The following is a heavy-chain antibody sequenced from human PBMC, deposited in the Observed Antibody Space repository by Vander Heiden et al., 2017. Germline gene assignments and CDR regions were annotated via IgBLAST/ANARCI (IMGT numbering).Heavy chain of an antibody. J-gene: IGHJ4*02. CDR2: IYYSGST. D-gene: IGHD2-15*01. CDR3: ARRCSGGSCYSRGLFDY. Sequence: HLQLQESGPGLVKPSEPLSLTCTVSGGSTSSSSYYCGWIRQPPGKGLEWIGSIYYSGSTYYNPSLKGRVTISVDTSKNQFSLKLSSVTAADTAVYYCARRCSGGSCYSRGLFDYWGQGTLVTVSS. V-gene: IGHV4-39*01. CDR1: GGSTSSSSYY.